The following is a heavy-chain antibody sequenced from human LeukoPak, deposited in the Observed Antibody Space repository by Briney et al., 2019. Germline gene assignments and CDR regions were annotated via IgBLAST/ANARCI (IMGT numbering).Heavy chain of an antibody. V-gene: IGHV4-59*01. CDR1: GGSISSYY. J-gene: IGHJ2*01. Sequence: SETLSLTCTVSGGSISSYYWSWIRQPPGKGLEWIGYIYYSGSTNYNPSLKSRVTISVDTSKNQFSLKLSSVTAADTAVYYCARDGQQLVPFRYFDLWGRGTLVTVSS. CDR2: IYYSGST. D-gene: IGHD6-13*01. CDR3: ARDGQQLVPFRYFDL.